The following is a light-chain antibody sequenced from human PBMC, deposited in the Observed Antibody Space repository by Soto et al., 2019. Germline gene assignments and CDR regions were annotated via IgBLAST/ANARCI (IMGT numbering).Light chain of an antibody. CDR2: GAS. Sequence: DIVLTQSPGTLSLSPGERATVSCRASQSVSSSHVAWYQQKRGQAPRLLIYGASSRATGIQDRFSGSGSGTDFTLTIRRLESEDFAVYYCKQYGSSPQTFGQGTKVDIK. CDR1: QSVSSSH. CDR3: KQYGSSPQT. V-gene: IGKV3-20*01. J-gene: IGKJ1*01.